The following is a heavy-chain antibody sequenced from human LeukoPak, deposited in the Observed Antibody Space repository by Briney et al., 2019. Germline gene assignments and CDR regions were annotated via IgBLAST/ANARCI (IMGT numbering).Heavy chain of an antibody. Sequence: GRSLRLSCAAYGFTFSSYGMHWVRQAPGKGLEWVAVISYDGSNKYYADSVKGRFTISRDNSKNTLYLQMNSLRAEDTAVYYCAKERPSSGYFDYFDYWGQGTLVTVSS. CDR3: AKERPSSGYFDYFDY. CDR1: GFTFSSYG. J-gene: IGHJ4*02. V-gene: IGHV3-30*18. CDR2: ISYDGSNK. D-gene: IGHD3-22*01.